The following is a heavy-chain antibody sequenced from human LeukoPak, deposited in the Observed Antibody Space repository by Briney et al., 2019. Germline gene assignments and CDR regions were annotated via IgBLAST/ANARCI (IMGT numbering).Heavy chain of an antibody. D-gene: IGHD6-13*01. CDR3: ARESGSSWASRPTYYYYGMDV. CDR2: IIPIFGTA. J-gene: IGHJ6*02. V-gene: IGHV1-69*13. Sequence: AASVKVSCKASGYTFTSYGISWVRQAPGQGLEWMGGIIPIFGTANYAQKFQGRVTITADESTSTAYMELSSLRSEDTAVYYCARESGSSWASRPTYYYYGMDVWGQGTTVTVSS. CDR1: GYTFTSYG.